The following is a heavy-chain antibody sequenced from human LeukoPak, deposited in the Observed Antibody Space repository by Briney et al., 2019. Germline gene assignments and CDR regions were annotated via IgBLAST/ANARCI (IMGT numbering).Heavy chain of an antibody. CDR2: IKSKTDGGTT. Sequence: GGSLRLPCAASGFTFSNAWMSWVRQAPGKGLEWVGRIKSKTDGGTTDYAAPVKGRFTISRDDSKNTLYLQMNSLKTEDTAVYYCTTGYSGSYPDFDYWGQGTLVTVSS. CDR1: GFTFSNAW. J-gene: IGHJ4*02. CDR3: TTGYSGSYPDFDY. V-gene: IGHV3-15*01. D-gene: IGHD1-26*01.